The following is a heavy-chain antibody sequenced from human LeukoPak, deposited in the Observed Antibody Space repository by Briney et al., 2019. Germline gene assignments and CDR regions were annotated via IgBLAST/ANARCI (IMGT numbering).Heavy chain of an antibody. D-gene: IGHD3-10*01. CDR1: GGSISSYY. J-gene: IGHJ4*02. CDR2: IYYSGST. V-gene: IGHV4-59*01. Sequence: SETLSLTCTVSGGSISSYYWSWIRQPPRKGLEWIGYIYYSGSTNYNPSLKSRVTISVDTSKNQFSLKLSSVTAADTAVYYCARTYGSGLRSFDYWGQGTLVTVSS. CDR3: ARTYGSGLRSFDY.